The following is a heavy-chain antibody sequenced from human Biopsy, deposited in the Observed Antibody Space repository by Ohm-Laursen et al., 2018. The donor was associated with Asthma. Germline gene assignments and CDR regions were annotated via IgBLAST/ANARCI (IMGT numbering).Heavy chain of an antibody. CDR2: INAGDGNT. V-gene: IGHV1-3*01. Sequence: SSVKVSCKASGYTFIHFAIHWVRQAPGQRLEWMGWINAGDGNTKYSQKFQGRVTITRDTSASTAYMDLRSLRSEDTAMYYCARTYYDFLTGQVNDAFALWGQGTTVTVSS. CDR1: GYTFIHFA. D-gene: IGHD3-9*01. J-gene: IGHJ3*01. CDR3: ARTYYDFLTGQVNDAFAL.